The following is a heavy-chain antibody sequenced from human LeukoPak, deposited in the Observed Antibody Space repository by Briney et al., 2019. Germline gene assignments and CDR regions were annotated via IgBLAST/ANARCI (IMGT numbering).Heavy chain of an antibody. Sequence: ASVKVSCKVSGYTFTGYYMHWVRPAPGQGLEWMGWINPNSSGTNYAQKFQGRVTMTRDTSISTAYMELSRLRSDDTAVYYCARDHIVATTDYYYYYMDVWGKGTTVTVSS. CDR3: ARDHIVATTDYYYYYMDV. D-gene: IGHD5-12*01. CDR1: GYTFTGYY. CDR2: INPNSSGT. J-gene: IGHJ6*03. V-gene: IGHV1-2*02.